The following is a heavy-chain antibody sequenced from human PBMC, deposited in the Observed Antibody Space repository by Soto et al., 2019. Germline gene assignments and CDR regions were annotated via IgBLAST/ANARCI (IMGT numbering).Heavy chain of an antibody. D-gene: IGHD6-13*01. V-gene: IGHV3-7*01. CDR1: GFIFSKYW. CDR3: ARQQPEPDGYYFYGMDV. Sequence: GGSLRLSCAASGFIFSKYWMNWVRQAPGKGLEWVAKIRQDGSEKDYVDSVKGRFTISRDNAKNSLYLQMNSLRAEDTAVYYCARQQPEPDGYYFYGMDVWGQGTSVTVSS. CDR2: IRQDGSEK. J-gene: IGHJ6*02.